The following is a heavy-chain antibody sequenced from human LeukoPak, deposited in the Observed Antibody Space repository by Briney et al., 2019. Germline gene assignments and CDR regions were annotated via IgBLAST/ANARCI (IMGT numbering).Heavy chain of an antibody. D-gene: IGHD4-17*01. CDR3: ARHYGYLDY. CDR2: IYTSGST. Sequence: SETLSLTCTVSGGSISSGSYYWSWIRQPAGKGLEWIGRIYTSGSTNYNPSLKSRVTISVDTSKNQFSLKLSSVTAADTAVYYCARHYGYLDYWGQGTLVTVSS. V-gene: IGHV4-61*02. J-gene: IGHJ4*02. CDR1: GGSISSGSYY.